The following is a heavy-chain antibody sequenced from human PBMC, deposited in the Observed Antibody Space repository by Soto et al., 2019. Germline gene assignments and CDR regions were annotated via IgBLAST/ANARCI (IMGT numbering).Heavy chain of an antibody. Sequence: EVQLLDSGGGLVQPGGSLRLSCAASRFAFDINGMTWVRQVPGKGLEWVSAISAGGGTTYYADPVKGRFTISRDNSKNMLYLQINSLRAEDTAVYYCAKVRRDFAWLSELDYFDYWGQGTPVTVSS. CDR2: ISAGGGTT. D-gene: IGHD3-9*01. CDR3: AKVRRDFAWLSELDYFDY. V-gene: IGHV3-23*01. CDR1: RFAFDING. J-gene: IGHJ4*02.